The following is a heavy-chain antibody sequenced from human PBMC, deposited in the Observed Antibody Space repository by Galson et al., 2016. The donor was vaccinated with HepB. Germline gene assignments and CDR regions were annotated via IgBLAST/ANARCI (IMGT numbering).Heavy chain of an antibody. J-gene: IGHJ4*02. Sequence: SVKVSCKASGYTFSNYGIHWFRQAPGQGPEWMGWISAFTGNVHYIEDFQGRVTMTLDSSSTTAYMELRTLRSDDMAVCFCARGGSYSYFDFWGQGTLVTVSS. V-gene: IGHV1-18*03. CDR2: ISAFTGNV. CDR1: GYTFSNYG. D-gene: IGHD2-15*01. CDR3: ARGGSYSYFDF.